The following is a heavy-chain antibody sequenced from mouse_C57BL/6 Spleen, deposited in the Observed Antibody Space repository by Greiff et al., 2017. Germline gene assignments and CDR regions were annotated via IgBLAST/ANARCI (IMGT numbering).Heavy chain of an antibody. D-gene: IGHD5-1-1*01. V-gene: IGHV5-9*01. J-gene: IGHJ2*01. Sequence: EVKLVESGGGLVKPGGSLKLSCAASGFTFSSYTMSWVRQTPEKRLEWVATISGGGGNTYYPDSVKGRFTISRDNAKNTLYLHMSSLTSEDTAFYYCARINTDYFDYWGQGTTLTVSS. CDR1: GFTFSSYT. CDR3: ARINTDYFDY. CDR2: ISGGGGNT.